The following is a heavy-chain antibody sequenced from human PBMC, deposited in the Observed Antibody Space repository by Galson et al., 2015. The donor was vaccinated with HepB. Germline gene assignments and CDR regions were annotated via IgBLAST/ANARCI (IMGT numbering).Heavy chain of an antibody. CDR1: GDSITNYY. CDR3: ARRDSSVWYFGL. J-gene: IGHJ4*02. Sequence: LSLTCNVSGDSITNYYWSWIRQPAGKGLEWIGRIHSGGVTNYNPSLKSRVAMSVDASRNQISLKLSPVTAADTAIYFCARRDSSVWYFGLWGQGTRVTVSS. CDR2: IHSGGVT. D-gene: IGHD3-22*01. V-gene: IGHV4-4*07.